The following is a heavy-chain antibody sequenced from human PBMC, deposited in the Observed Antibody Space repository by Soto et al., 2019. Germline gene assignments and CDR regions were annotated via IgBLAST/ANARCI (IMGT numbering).Heavy chain of an antibody. CDR2: IIPSFGTA. D-gene: IGHD4-4*01. Sequence: GASVKVSCKASGGPFTSYAISWVRPAPGQGLEWKGGIIPSFGTANYAQKFQGRVTVTADESTSTAYMELSGLRSEDTAVYYCASDPLREVTTMGGFPDYYYYGMDVWGQGTTVTVSS. V-gene: IGHV1-69*13. CDR1: GGPFTSYA. CDR3: ASDPLREVTTMGGFPDYYYYGMDV. J-gene: IGHJ6*02.